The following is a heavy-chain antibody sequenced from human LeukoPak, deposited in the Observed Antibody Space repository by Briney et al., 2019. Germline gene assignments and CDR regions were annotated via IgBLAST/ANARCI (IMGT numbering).Heavy chain of an antibody. J-gene: IGHJ4*02. CDR2: ISCSSDFI. D-gene: IGHD6-13*01. CDR3: ARDLGGGSSSLFDY. CDR1: GFTFSSYS. V-gene: IGHV3-21*01. Sequence: PGGSLRLSCAASGFTFSSYSMNWVRQAPGKGLEWVSSISCSSDFINYADSLKGRFTISRDNAKNSLYLQMNSLRAEDTAVYYCARDLGGGSSSLFDYWGQGTLVTVSS.